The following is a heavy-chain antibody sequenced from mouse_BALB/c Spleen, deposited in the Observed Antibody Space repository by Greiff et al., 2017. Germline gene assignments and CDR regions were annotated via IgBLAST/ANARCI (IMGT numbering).Heavy chain of an antibody. CDR3: ARSYYRYEWFAY. Sequence: QVQLQQSGAELVRPGTSVKISCKASGYTFTNYWLGWVKQRPGHGLEWIGDIYPGGGYTNYNEKFKGKATLTADTSSSTAYMQLSSLTSEDSAVYFCARSYYRYEWFAYWGQGTLVTVSA. J-gene: IGHJ3*01. CDR1: GYTFTNYW. V-gene: IGHV1-63*02. D-gene: IGHD2-14*01. CDR2: IYPGGGYT.